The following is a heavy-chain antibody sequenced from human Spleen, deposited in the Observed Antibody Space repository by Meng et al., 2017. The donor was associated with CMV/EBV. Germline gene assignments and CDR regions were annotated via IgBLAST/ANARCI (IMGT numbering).Heavy chain of an antibody. Sequence: ASVKVSCKASDYTFTSYGISWVRQAPGQGLEWVGWITPYKGNTNYAQKLQGRVTMTTDTSTNTAYMELRSLRSDDTAVYYCARVESSGSKGDYWGQGTLVTVSS. CDR1: DYTFTSYG. D-gene: IGHD6-25*01. V-gene: IGHV1-18*01. J-gene: IGHJ4*02. CDR2: ITPYKGNT. CDR3: ARVESSGSKGDY.